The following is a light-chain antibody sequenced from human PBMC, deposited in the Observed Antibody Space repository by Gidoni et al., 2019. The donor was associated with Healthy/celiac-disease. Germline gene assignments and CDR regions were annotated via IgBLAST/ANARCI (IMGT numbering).Light chain of an antibody. CDR3: QQYYSTPT. Sequence: DIVMTQSRDSLAASLGERATINCKSSQSVLYSSNNKNYLAWYQQKPGQPPKLLIYWASTRESGVPDRFSGSGSGTDFTLTISSLQAEDVAVYYCQQYYSTPTFGPGTKVDIK. CDR1: QSVLYSSNNKNY. V-gene: IGKV4-1*01. J-gene: IGKJ3*01. CDR2: WAS.